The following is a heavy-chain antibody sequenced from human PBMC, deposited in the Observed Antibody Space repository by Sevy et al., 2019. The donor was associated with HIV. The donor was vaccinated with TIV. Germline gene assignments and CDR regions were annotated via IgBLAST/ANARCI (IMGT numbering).Heavy chain of an antibody. CDR2: INPNSGGT. Sequence: ASVKVSCKASGYTFTGYYMHWVRQAPGQGLEWMGWINPNSGGTNYAQKFQGRVTMTRDTSISTAYMELSRLRSDATAVYYCARDVMITFGGVIVPFDYWGQGTLVTVSS. J-gene: IGHJ4*02. CDR3: ARDVMITFGGVIVPFDY. D-gene: IGHD3-16*02. CDR1: GYTFTGYY. V-gene: IGHV1-2*02.